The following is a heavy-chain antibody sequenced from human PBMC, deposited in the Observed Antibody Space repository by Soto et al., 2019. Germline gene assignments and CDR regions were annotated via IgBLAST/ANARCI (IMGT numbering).Heavy chain of an antibody. Sequence: PGGSLRLSCAASGFTFDDYAMHWFRQAPGKGLEWVSGISWNSGSIGYADSVKGRFTISRANAQNSLYLQMNSLRAGDTALYYCAKEPNRGERGRYSYMDVWGKGTTVT. D-gene: IGHD6-19*01. CDR3: AKEPNRGERGRYSYMDV. V-gene: IGHV3-9*01. J-gene: IGHJ6*03. CDR2: ISWNSGSI. CDR1: GFTFDDYA.